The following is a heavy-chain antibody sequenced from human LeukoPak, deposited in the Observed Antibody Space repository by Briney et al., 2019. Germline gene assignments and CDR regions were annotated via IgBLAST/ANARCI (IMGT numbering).Heavy chain of an antibody. CDR2: ISAYNGNT. J-gene: IGHJ5*02. CDR3: AREASIAAYNWFDP. Sequence: ASVKVSCKASGYTFTSYGINWVRQAPGQGLEWMGWISAYNGNTNYAQKLQGRVTMTTDTSTSTAYMELRSLRSDDTAVYYCAREASIAAYNWFDPWGQGTLVTVSS. CDR1: GYTFTSYG. D-gene: IGHD6-6*01. V-gene: IGHV1-18*01.